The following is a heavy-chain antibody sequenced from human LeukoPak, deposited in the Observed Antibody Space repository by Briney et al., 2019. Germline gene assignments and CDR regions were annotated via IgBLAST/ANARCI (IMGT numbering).Heavy chain of an antibody. V-gene: IGHV4-59*08. D-gene: IGHD3-22*01. Sequence: PSETLSLTCTVSGGSINNYYWSWIRQPPGKGLEYIGYIYYSGATNYSPSLKSRVTMSVDTSNNQFSLQLSSVTAADTAIYYCARFSRYDDGRYLDFWGQGTLVTVSS. CDR3: ARFSRYDDGRYLDF. CDR1: GGSINNYY. CDR2: IYYSGAT. J-gene: IGHJ4*02.